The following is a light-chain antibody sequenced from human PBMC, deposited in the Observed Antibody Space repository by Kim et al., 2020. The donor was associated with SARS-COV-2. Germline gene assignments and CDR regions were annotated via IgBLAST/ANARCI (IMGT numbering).Light chain of an antibody. CDR2: DVT. J-gene: IGLJ1*01. CDR1: SRDVGGFNY. Sequence: GQSITISCTGTSRDVGGFNYVSWYQQHPGKAPKLMIYDVTKRPPGVSNRFSGSKSGNTASLTISGLQAEDEADYYCSSYAISISYVFGSGTKVTVL. CDR3: SSYAISISYV. V-gene: IGLV2-14*04.